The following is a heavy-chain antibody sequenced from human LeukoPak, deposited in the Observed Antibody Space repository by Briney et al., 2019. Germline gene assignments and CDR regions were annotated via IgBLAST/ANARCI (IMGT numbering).Heavy chain of an antibody. CDR1: GGSISSGDYY. D-gene: IGHD4-17*01. CDR3: ARRQTTVTFSFDY. CDR2: IYYSGST. V-gene: IGHV4-30-4*01. J-gene: IGHJ4*02. Sequence: SQTLSLTCTVSGGSISSGDYYWSWIRQPPGKGLEWIGYIYYSGSTYYNPSLKSRVTISVDTSKNQFSLKLSSVTAADTAVYYCARRQTTVTFSFDYWGQGTLVTVSS.